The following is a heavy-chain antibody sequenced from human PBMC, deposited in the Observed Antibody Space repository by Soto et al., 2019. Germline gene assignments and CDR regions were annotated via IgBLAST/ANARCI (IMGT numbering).Heavy chain of an antibody. CDR2: VSYDGSTT. CDR1: GFTFSRFS. V-gene: IGHV3-30-3*01. Sequence: GGSLRLSCVASGFTFSRFSMHWARQAPGKGLEWVAVVSYDGSTTYYVDSVRGRFTISRDNSKNTLYLEMNSLRPEDTAVYYCAKEIEYSSSWGAYYYYGMDVWGQGTTVTVSS. D-gene: IGHD6-6*01. J-gene: IGHJ6*02. CDR3: AKEIEYSSSWGAYYYYGMDV.